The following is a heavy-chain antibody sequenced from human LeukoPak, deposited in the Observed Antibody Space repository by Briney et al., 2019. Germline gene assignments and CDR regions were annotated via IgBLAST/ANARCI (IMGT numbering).Heavy chain of an antibody. D-gene: IGHD1-1*01. V-gene: IGHV3-11*04. CDR3: AISVVQDAFDI. CDR1: GFTFSTYA. Sequence: GGSLRLSCAASGFTFSTYAMSWIRQAPGKGLEWVSYISSSGSTIYYADSVKGRFTISRDNAKNSLYLQMNSLRAEDTAVYYCAISVVQDAFDIWGQGTMVTVSS. CDR2: ISSSGSTI. J-gene: IGHJ3*02.